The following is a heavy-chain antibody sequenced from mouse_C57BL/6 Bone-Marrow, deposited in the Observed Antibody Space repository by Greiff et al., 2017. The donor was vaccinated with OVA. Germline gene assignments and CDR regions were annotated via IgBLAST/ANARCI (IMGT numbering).Heavy chain of an antibody. CDR1: GFTFSDYY. Sequence: EVKLVESGGGLVQPGGSLKLSCAASGFTFSDYYMYWVRQTPEKRLEWVAYISNGGGSTYYPDTVKGRFTISRDNAKNTLYLQMSRLKSEDTAMYYCARHFGTVSYAMDYWGQGTSVTVSS. J-gene: IGHJ4*01. D-gene: IGHD4-1*01. CDR2: ISNGGGST. CDR3: ARHFGTVSYAMDY. V-gene: IGHV5-12*01.